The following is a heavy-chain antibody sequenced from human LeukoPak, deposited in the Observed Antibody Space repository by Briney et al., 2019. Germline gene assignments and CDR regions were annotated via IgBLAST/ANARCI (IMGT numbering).Heavy chain of an antibody. J-gene: IGHJ3*02. V-gene: IGHV4-39*01. Sequence: SETLSLTCTVSGGSISSSSYYWGWIRQPPGKGLEWIGSIYYSGSTYYNPSLKSRVTISVDTSKNQFSLKLSSVTAADTAVYYCARYSRYGSGSPRDAFDIWGQGTMVTVSS. D-gene: IGHD3-10*01. CDR2: IYYSGST. CDR3: ARYSRYGSGSPRDAFDI. CDR1: GGSISSSSYY.